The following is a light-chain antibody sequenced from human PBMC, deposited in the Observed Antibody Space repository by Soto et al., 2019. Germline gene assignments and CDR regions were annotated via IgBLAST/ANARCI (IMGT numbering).Light chain of an antibody. CDR3: GTWDSSLSAYV. Sequence: QSALTQPTSVSAAPGQKVTISCSGSSSNIGNNYVSWYQQLPGTAPKLLIYDNNKRPSGIPDRFSGSKSGTSATLGITGLQTGDEADYYCGTWDSSLSAYVFGTGTKLTVL. V-gene: IGLV1-51*01. J-gene: IGLJ1*01. CDR2: DNN. CDR1: SSNIGNNY.